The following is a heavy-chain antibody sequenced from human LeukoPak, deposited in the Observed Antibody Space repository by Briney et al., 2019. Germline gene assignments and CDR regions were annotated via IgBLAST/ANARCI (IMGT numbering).Heavy chain of an antibody. J-gene: IGHJ4*02. Sequence: GGSLRLSCAASGFTVSSNYMSWVRQAPGKGLEWVSVIYSGGSTYYADSVKGRFTISRDNSKNTLYLQMNSLRAEDTAVYYCATALAVAGSIDYWGQGTLVTVSS. CDR1: GFTVSSNY. CDR3: ATALAVAGSIDY. CDR2: IYSGGST. V-gene: IGHV3-66*01. D-gene: IGHD6-19*01.